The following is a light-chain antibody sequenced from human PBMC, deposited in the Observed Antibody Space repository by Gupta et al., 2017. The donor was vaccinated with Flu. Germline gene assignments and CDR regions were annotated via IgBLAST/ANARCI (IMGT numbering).Light chain of an antibody. CDR3: QHYNTYPWT. J-gene: IGKJ1*01. CDR2: KAS. Sequence: IQMTQSPSTLSASVGDRVTNTCRASQTISTWLAWYQQKPGKAPNLLIYKASTLESGVPSRFSGSGSGAEFILTISSLQPDDFATYYCQHYNTYPWTFGQGTKVEIK. CDR1: QTISTW. V-gene: IGKV1-5*03.